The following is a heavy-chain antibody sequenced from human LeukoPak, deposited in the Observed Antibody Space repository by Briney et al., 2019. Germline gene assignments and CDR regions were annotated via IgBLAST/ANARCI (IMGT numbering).Heavy chain of an antibody. CDR2: IIPIFGTA. Sequence: SVKVSCKATGGTFSSYAISWVRQAPGQGLEWMGGIIPIFGTASYAQKFQGRVTITADESTSTAYMELSSLRSEDTAVYYCARDLRSGSTGGYYYMDVRGKGTTVTVSS. V-gene: IGHV1-69*13. J-gene: IGHJ6*03. D-gene: IGHD2-2*01. CDR1: GGTFSSYA. CDR3: ARDLRSGSTGGYYYMDV.